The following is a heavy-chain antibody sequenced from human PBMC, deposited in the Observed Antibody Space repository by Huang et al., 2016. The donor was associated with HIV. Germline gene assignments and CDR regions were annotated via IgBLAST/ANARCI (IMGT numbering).Heavy chain of an antibody. J-gene: IGHJ4*02. D-gene: IGHD6-6*01. V-gene: IGHV1-2*02. CDR2: NNQNRGGS. CDR1: GYTFTDSN. CDR3: ARDWSFGSSTSPAD. Sequence: QVQLVQSGAEVQNTGASVRVSCKGSGYTFTDSNIHWVRQDPGQGREWGGWNNQNRGGSSYAQRCQGRVTMTRDTTISTVHVDMRMIQADATAVYFWARDWSFGSSTSPADWGQGTLVTVSS.